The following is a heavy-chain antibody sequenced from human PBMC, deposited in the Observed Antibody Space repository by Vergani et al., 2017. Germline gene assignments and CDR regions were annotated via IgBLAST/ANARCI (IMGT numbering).Heavy chain of an antibody. J-gene: IGHJ4*02. CDR1: GGSINTGAYY. V-gene: IGHV4-61*02. CDR3: AGGSRAEGGSGPDK. Sequence: QVQLQESGPRLVRPSQTLSLTCTVSGGSINTGAYYWSWIRQPAGKGLEWIGRVYTSGMTNYNPSLKSRVTILVDRSKSQLSLKLTSVTAGDTAGYYCAGGSRAEGGSGPDKWGQGTLVTVSS. D-gene: IGHD6-13*01. CDR2: VYTSGMT.